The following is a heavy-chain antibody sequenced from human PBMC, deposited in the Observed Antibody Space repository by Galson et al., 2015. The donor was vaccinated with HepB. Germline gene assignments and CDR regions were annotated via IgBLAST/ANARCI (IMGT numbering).Heavy chain of an antibody. CDR3: ASIFSGSYDY. CDR1: GGSISSYY. Sequence: LSLTCTVSGGSISSYYWSWIRQPPGKGLEWIGYIYYSGSTNYNPSLKSRVTISVDTSKNQFSLKLSSVTAADTAVYYCASIFSGSYDYWGQGTLVTVSS. D-gene: IGHD1-26*01. J-gene: IGHJ4*02. V-gene: IGHV4-59*01. CDR2: IYYSGST.